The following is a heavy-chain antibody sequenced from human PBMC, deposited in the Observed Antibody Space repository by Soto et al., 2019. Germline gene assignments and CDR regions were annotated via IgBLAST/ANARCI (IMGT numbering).Heavy chain of an antibody. V-gene: IGHV4-31*03. J-gene: IGHJ5*02. CDR1: GGSISSGGYY. CDR3: ARVAAAGQNHNWFDP. D-gene: IGHD6-13*01. Sequence: SETLSLTCTVSGGSISSGGYYWSWIRQHPGKGLEWIGYIYYSGSTYYNPSLKSRVTISVDTSKNQFSLKLSSVTAADTAVYYCARVAAAGQNHNWFDPWGQGTLVTVSS. CDR2: IYYSGST.